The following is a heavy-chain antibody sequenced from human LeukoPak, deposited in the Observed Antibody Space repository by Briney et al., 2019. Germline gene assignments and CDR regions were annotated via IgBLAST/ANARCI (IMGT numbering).Heavy chain of an antibody. CDR1: GFTFSSYG. CDR3: ARVYYYGSGNYYYYYYMDV. V-gene: IGHV3-21*01. D-gene: IGHD3-10*01. CDR2: ISSSSSYI. Sequence: GGSLRLSCAASGFTFSSYGMNWVRQAPGKGLEWVSSISSSSSYIYYADSVKGRFTISRDNAKNSLYLQMNSLRAEDTAVYYCARVYYYGSGNYYYYYYMDVWGQGTMVTVSS. J-gene: IGHJ6*03.